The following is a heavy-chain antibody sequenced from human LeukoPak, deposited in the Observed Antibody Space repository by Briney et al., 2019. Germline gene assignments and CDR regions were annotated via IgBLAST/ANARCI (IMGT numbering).Heavy chain of an antibody. CDR2: INGGSGNT. CDR3: ANPRYDSGGYYYVD. V-gene: IGHV1-3*01. J-gene: IGHJ4*02. D-gene: IGHD3-22*01. Sequence: ASVKVSCKASGYTFTDYTMHWLRQAPGQRLDWMGWINGGSGNTKYSPEFQGRVTITRDTSASTAYMELSSLRSEDTAVYYCANPRYDSGGYYYVDGGKETLVTVSS. CDR1: GYTFTDYT.